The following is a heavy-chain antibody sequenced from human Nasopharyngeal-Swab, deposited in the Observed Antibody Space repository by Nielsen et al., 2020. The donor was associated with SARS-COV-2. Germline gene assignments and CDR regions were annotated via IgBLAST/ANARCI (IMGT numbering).Heavy chain of an antibody. J-gene: IGHJ4*02. CDR3: ARAGKIQLWFNSLYYFDY. D-gene: IGHD5-18*01. CDR2: MNPNSGNT. V-gene: IGHV1-8*01. Sequence: WVRQAPGQGLEWMGWMNPNSGNTGYAQKFQGRVTMTRNTSISTVYMELSSLRSEDTAVYYCARAGKIQLWFNSLYYFDYWGQGTLVTVSS.